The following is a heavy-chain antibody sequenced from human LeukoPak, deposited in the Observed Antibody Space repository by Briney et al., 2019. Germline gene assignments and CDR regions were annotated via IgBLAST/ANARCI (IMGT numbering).Heavy chain of an antibody. CDR1: GFTFSSYE. V-gene: IGHV3-48*03. Sequence: GGSLRLSCAASGFTFSSYEMNWVRQAPGKGLEWVSYISSSGSTIYYADSVKGRFTISRDNAKNSLYLQMNSLRAEDTAVYYCHGPPLMEDYYYYYYMDVWGKGTTVTISS. J-gene: IGHJ6*03. D-gene: IGHD3-3*01. CDR2: ISSSGSTI. CDR3: HGPPLMEDYYYYYYMDV.